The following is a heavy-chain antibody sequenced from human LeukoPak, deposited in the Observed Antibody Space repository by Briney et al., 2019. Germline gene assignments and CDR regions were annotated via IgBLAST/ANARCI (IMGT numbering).Heavy chain of an antibody. Sequence: GGSLRLSCAASGFTFSSYWMYWVRQAPGKGLVWVSRINSDESSTTYADSVKGRFSISRDNAKNTLYLQMNSLRVEDTAVYYCARGRPHGNDYWGQGTLVTVSS. V-gene: IGHV3-74*01. J-gene: IGHJ4*02. CDR1: GFTFSSYW. CDR3: ARGRPHGNDY. D-gene: IGHD4-23*01. CDR2: INSDESST.